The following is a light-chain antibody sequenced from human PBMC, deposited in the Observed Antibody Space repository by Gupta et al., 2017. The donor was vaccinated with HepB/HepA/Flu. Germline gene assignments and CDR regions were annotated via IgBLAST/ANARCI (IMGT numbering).Light chain of an antibody. V-gene: IGKV1-39*01. CDR1: QTISSY. Sequence: DIQMTQSPSSLSASIGDRVTITCRASQTISSYLNCYQQKPGKAPKLLIYAASSLQSGVPSRFSGSGSGTNFTLTISSLQPEDFATYYCQQSDSFPFTFGGGTKVEIK. CDR2: AAS. CDR3: QQSDSFPFT. J-gene: IGKJ4*01.